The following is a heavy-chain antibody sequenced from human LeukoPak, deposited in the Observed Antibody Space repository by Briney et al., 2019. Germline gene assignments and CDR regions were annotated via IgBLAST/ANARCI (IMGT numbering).Heavy chain of an antibody. V-gene: IGHV1-2*02. D-gene: IGHD6-6*01. Sequence: ASVKVSCKTSGYTFSEYPIHWVRQAPGQGLEWMGWVNPKTGVTNYVHKFQGRVTMTRDTSISTAYMELSRLRSDDTAVYYCARERIAARPGGYFYYGMDVWGQGTTVTVSS. CDR1: GYTFSEYP. CDR2: VNPKTGVT. J-gene: IGHJ6*02. CDR3: ARERIAARPGGYFYYGMDV.